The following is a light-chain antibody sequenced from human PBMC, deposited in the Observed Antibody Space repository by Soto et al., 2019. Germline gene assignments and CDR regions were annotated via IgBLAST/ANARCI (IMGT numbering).Light chain of an antibody. V-gene: IGLV2-14*01. Sequence: QSALTQPASVSGSPGQSVTISCTGTSRDVGRYEYVSWYQQQPGKPPRLIIYGVTYRPSGVSNRFSGSKSANTASLTISGLQAEDEGDYYCSSFTGDRAYLIFGGGTKLTVL. CDR2: GVT. CDR3: SSFTGDRAYLI. J-gene: IGLJ2*01. CDR1: SRDVGRYEY.